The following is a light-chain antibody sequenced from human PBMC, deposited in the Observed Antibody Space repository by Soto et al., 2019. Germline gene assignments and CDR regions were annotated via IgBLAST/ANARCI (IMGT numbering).Light chain of an antibody. CDR1: QSVSSY. CDR2: DAS. CDR3: QQRSNWPPS. V-gene: IGKV3-11*01. Sequence: EIVLTQSPGTLSLSPGDRGTLSCRASQSVSSYLAWYQQKPGQAPRLLIYDASNRATGIPARFSGSGSGTDFTLTISSLEPEDFAVYYCQQRSNWPPSFGQGTRLEIK. J-gene: IGKJ5*01.